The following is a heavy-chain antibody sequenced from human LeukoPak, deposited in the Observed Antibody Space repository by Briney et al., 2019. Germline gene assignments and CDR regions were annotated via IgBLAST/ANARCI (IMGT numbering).Heavy chain of an antibody. CDR3: ARYRGRVGAAVY. CDR1: GFTFSNYA. Sequence: GGSLRLSCVASGFTFSNYAMSWFRQAPGKGLELVSGIYGSDDKTVYGDAVKGQFIISRDNAKNTLYLQMTGLRGEDTAFYYCARYRGRVGAAVYWGQGTLVTVSS. D-gene: IGHD1-26*01. CDR2: IYGSDDKT. V-gene: IGHV3-23*01. J-gene: IGHJ4*02.